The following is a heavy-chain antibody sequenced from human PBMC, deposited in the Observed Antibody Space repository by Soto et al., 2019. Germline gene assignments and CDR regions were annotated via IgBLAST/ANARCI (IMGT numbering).Heavy chain of an antibody. CDR1: GGSISSSSYH. Sequence: QLQLQESGPGLVKPSETLSLTCTVSGGSISSSSYHWGWIRQPPGEGLEWIGSVYYSGSTYYNPSLKSLVTISVDTSKNRFSLNLSSVTAADTAVYYCASLRKATKNYGYMDVWGKGTTVTVSS. V-gene: IGHV4-39*01. D-gene: IGHD3-16*01. CDR2: VYYSGST. J-gene: IGHJ6*03. CDR3: ASLRKATKNYGYMDV.